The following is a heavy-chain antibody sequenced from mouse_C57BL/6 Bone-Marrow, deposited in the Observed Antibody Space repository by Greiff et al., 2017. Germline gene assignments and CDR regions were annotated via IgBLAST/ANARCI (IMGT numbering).Heavy chain of an antibody. J-gene: IGHJ2*01. V-gene: IGHV1-50*01. D-gene: IGHD2-1*01. CDR1: GYTFTSYW. CDR3: ALCYGNY. Sequence: QVQLQQPGAELVKPGASVKLSCKASGYTFTSYWMQWVKQRPGQGLEWIGEIDPSDSYTNYNQKFKGKATLTVDTSSSTAYMQLSSLTSEDSAVYYCALCYGNYWGQGTTLTVSS. CDR2: IDPSDSYT.